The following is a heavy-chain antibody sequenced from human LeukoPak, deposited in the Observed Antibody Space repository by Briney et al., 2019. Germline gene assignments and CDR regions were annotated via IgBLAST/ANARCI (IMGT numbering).Heavy chain of an antibody. CDR3: AREDHSNYNY. CDR2: MSGSGGST. D-gene: IGHD4-11*01. J-gene: IGHJ4*02. V-gene: IGHV3-23*01. Sequence: SGGSLRLSCAASGFTLRSYAMSWVRQAPGKGLEWVASMSGSGGSTYYADSVKGRFTISRDNSKNTLYLQVNSLRAEDTAVYYCAREDHSNYNYWGQGTLVTVSS. CDR1: GFTLRSYA.